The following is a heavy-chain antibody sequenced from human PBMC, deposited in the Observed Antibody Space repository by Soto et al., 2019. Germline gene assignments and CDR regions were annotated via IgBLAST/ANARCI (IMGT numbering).Heavy chain of an antibody. CDR1: GFTFSDSY. D-gene: IGHD3-10*02. Sequence: QVQLVESGGGLAKPGGSLRLSCAASGFTFSDSYMNWIRQAPGKGLEYISYISGSSRDTKYADSVKGRFTISRDNAKNSLYLQMTSLRAEDTAVYYCGRNARVPDYRGQGPLVTVSS. V-gene: IGHV3-11*05. J-gene: IGHJ4*02. CDR2: ISGSSRDT. CDR3: GRNARVPDY.